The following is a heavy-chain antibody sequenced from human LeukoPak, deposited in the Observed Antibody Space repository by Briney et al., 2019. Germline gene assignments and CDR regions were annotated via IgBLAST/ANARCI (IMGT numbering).Heavy chain of an antibody. D-gene: IGHD6-13*01. V-gene: IGHV1-3*01. CDR1: GYTFTSYA. CDR3: ARARTGIAAAGDFDY. CDR2: INAGNGNT. Sequence: ASVKVSCKASGYTFTSYAMHWVRPAPGQRLEWMGWINAGNGNTKYSQKFQGRVTITRDTSASTAYMELSSLRSEDTAVYYCARARTGIAAAGDFDYWGQGTLVTVSS. J-gene: IGHJ4*02.